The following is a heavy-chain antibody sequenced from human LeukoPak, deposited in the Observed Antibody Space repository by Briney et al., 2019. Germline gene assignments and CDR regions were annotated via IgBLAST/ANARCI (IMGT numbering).Heavy chain of an antibody. J-gene: IGHJ4*02. V-gene: IGHV3-23*01. D-gene: IGHD3-3*01. CDR1: GFTFSSYA. CDR2: ISGSGGST. Sequence: PGGSLRLSCAASGFTFSSYAVSWVRQAPGKGLEWVSAISGSGGSTYYADSVKGRFTISRDNSKNTLYLQMNSLRAEDTAVYYCAKSLTIVGVLNCFDYWGQGTLVTVSS. CDR3: AKSLTIVGVLNCFDY.